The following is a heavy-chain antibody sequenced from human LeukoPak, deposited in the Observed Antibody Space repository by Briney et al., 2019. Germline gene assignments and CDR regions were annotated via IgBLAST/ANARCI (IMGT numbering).Heavy chain of an antibody. CDR1: GFTFGTYA. V-gene: IGHV3-23*01. D-gene: IGHD3-10*01. Sequence: PGGSLRLSFAASGFTFGTYAMSWARQAPGKGLGWGSAIIGGGGTTNYADSVKGRFTISRDNSKTTLYLQMNSLRPEDTAVFSCAKDMEFGELFVLFDDWGQGTLVTVSS. CDR3: AKDMEFGELFVLFDD. CDR2: IIGGGGTT. J-gene: IGHJ4*02.